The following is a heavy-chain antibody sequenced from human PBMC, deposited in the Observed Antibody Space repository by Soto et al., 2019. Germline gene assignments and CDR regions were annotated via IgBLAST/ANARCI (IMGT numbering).Heavy chain of an antibody. V-gene: IGHV3-23*01. CDR2: ISGSGGNT. CDR3: AKPLSEGIAVTRRGYFDY. D-gene: IGHD6-19*01. J-gene: IGHJ4*02. CDR1: GFTFSSYG. Sequence: GGSLRLSCAASGFTFSSYGMSWVRQAPGEGLEWVAAISGSGGNTYHADSVKARFTISRDNSKNTLYLQMNSLRAEDTAIYYCAKPLSEGIAVTRRGYFDYWGQGTLVTVSS.